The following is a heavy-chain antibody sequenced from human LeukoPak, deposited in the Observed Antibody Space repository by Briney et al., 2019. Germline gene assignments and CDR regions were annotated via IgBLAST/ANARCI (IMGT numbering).Heavy chain of an antibody. D-gene: IGHD3-22*01. CDR1: GFTVSSNY. J-gene: IGHJ4*02. CDR2: IYSGGST. V-gene: IGHV3-66*01. CDR3: ARDKQDYDSSGYYDY. Sequence: GGSLRLSCAASGFTVSSNYMSWVRQAPGKGLEWVSVIYSGGSTYYADSVKGRFTISRDNSKNTLYLQMNSLRAEDTAVYYCARDKQDYDSSGYYDYWGQVTLVTVSS.